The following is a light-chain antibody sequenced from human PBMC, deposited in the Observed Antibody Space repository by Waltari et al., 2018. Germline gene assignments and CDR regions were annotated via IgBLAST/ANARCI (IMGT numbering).Light chain of an antibody. Sequence: DRVTITCRASQNINSDLNWYQQEPGKAPKLLIYAASTLQYGVPSGFSGSGSGTDFTLTISSLRPEDFATYYCQQSYSTPYTFGQGTKLQIK. CDR2: AAS. CDR3: QQSYSTPYT. CDR1: QNINSD. V-gene: IGKV1-39*01. J-gene: IGKJ2*01.